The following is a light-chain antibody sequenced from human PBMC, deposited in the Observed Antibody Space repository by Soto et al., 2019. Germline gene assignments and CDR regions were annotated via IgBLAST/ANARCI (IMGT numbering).Light chain of an antibody. Sequence: DIQMTQSPSSLSASVGDRVTITCQASQDISNSGKAPKLLIYDASNLETGVPSRFSGSGSGTDFTFTISSLQPEDIATYYCQQYDNLPPLGQGTRLEIK. V-gene: IGKV1-33*01. CDR1: QDISN. CDR3: QQYDNLPP. J-gene: IGKJ5*01. CDR2: DAS.